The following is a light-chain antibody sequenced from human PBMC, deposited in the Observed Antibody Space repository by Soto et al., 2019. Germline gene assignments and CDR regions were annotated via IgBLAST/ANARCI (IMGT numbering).Light chain of an antibody. CDR2: DAS. V-gene: IGKV3-20*01. J-gene: IGKJ1*01. Sequence: DIALTQSPGTLSLSPGERATLSCRASQSVSSSYLAWYQQKPGQAPRLLIYDASTRATGIPDRFSGSVSGTDFTLTISRLEPEDFAVYYCQEYGSSRTFGQGTKVDIK. CDR3: QEYGSSRT. CDR1: QSVSSSY.